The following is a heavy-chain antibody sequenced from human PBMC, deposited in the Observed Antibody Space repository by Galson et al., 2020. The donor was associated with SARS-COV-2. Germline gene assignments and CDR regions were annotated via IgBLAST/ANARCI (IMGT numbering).Heavy chain of an antibody. D-gene: IGHD6-19*01. V-gene: IGHV4-39*06. CDR2: INYSEST. CDR1: DCTISSSSNY. Sequence: SETLSLTCTASDCTISSSSNYWGCIRQPPGQGLECTGSINYSESTYSNPSHNRRVTISVDTSKNQFPLKLSPVTAADTAVYYCARDLYSSGWVFDYWGQGTLVTVSS. J-gene: IGHJ4*02. CDR3: ARDLYSSGWVFDY.